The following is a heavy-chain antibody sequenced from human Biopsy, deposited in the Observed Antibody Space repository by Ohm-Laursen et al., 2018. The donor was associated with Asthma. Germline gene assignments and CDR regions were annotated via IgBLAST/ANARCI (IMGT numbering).Heavy chain of an antibody. J-gene: IGHJ4*02. V-gene: IGHV1-3*01. D-gene: IGHD4-17*01. CDR2: INAGNGNT. CDR3: ARKARHGDYDFDY. CDR1: GYTFINYA. Sequence: SSVKVSCKASGYTFINYAIHWVRQAPGQRLEWMGWINAGNGNTKYSQQFQGRVTVTRDTSASTAYMELSSLTSEDTAVYYCARKARHGDYDFDYWGQGTLVTVSS.